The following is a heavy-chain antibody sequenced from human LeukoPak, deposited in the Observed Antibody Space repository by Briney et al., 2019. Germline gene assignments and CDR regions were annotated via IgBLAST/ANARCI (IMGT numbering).Heavy chain of an antibody. J-gene: IGHJ6*03. Sequence: SETLSLTCTVSGGSISSYYWSWIRQPPGKGLEWIGYIYYSGSTNYNPSLKSRVTISVDTSKNQFSLKLSSVTAADTAVYYCGGGSGSYYYYYYMDVWGKGTTVTASS. CDR3: GGGSGSYYYYYYMDV. V-gene: IGHV4-59*08. CDR1: GGSISSYY. CDR2: IYYSGST. D-gene: IGHD3-10*01.